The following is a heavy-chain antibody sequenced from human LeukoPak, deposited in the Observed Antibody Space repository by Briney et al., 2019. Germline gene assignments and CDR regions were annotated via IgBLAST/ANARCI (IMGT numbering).Heavy chain of an antibody. V-gene: IGHV3-73*01. Sequence: GGSLRLSCAAPGFTLSDYTMHWVLQASGKGLEWVARIRSKANNYATEYGASVKGRFTISRDDAENTAYLQMNSLKTEDTAIYYCSAGPSGWTEFFQHWGQGTLVTVSS. CDR1: GFTLSDYT. J-gene: IGHJ1*01. D-gene: IGHD6-19*01. CDR2: IRSKANNYAT. CDR3: SAGPSGWTEFFQH.